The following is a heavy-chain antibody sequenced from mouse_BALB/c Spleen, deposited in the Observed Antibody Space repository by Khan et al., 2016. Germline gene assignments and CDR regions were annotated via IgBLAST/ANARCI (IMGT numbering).Heavy chain of an antibody. V-gene: IGHV1-9*01. Sequence: QVRLQQSGAELMKSGASVKISCKATGYTFSSYWIEWVKQRPGHGLEWIGEILPGSGSSNYNERFKGKATFTADTSSNTAFMQLDSLTSEDSAVYYCAKLTLRRDALDYWGQGTSVTVSS. CDR3: AKLTLRRDALDY. J-gene: IGHJ4*01. CDR2: ILPGSGSS. D-gene: IGHD2-12*01. CDR1: GYTFSSYW.